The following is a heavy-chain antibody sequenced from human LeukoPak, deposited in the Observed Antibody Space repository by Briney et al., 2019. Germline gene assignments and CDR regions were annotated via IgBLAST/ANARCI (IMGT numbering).Heavy chain of an antibody. Sequence: PGGALRLSCAASGFTFSSYSMNWVRQAPGKGLEWVSSISSSSSYIYYADSVKGRFTISRDNAKNSLYLQMNSLRAEDTAVYYCASTGILDYYDSSPTGYWGQGTLVTVSS. CDR1: GFTFSSYS. CDR2: ISSSSSYI. V-gene: IGHV3-21*01. D-gene: IGHD3-22*01. J-gene: IGHJ4*02. CDR3: ASTGILDYYDSSPTGY.